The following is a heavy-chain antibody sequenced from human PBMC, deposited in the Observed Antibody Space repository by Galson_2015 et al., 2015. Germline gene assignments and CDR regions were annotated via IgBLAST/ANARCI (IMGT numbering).Heavy chain of an antibody. CDR1: GFTFSSYA. Sequence: SLRLSCAASGFTFSSYAMSWVRQAPGKGLEWVSAISGSGGSTYYADSVKGRFTISRDNSKNTLYLQMNSLRAEDTAVCYCAKADHGGRRSGWYFFLDYWGQGTLVTVSS. V-gene: IGHV3-23*01. CDR2: ISGSGGST. CDR3: AKADHGGRRSGWYFFLDY. J-gene: IGHJ4*02. D-gene: IGHD6-19*01.